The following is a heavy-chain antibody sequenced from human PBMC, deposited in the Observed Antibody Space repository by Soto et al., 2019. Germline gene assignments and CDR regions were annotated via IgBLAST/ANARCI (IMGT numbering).Heavy chain of an antibody. J-gene: IGHJ6*02. D-gene: IGHD2-15*01. CDR1: GGTFSSYA. Sequence: ASVKVSCKASGGTFSSYAISWVRQAPGQGLEWMGGIIPIFGTANYAQKFQGRVTITADESTSTAYMELSSLRSEDTAVYYCARDRGYCSGGSCYKYYYYGMDVWGQGTTVTVSS. CDR3: ARDRGYCSGGSCYKYYYYGMDV. V-gene: IGHV1-69*13. CDR2: IIPIFGTA.